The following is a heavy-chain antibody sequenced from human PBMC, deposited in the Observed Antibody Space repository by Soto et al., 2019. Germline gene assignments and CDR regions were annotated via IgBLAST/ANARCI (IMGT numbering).Heavy chain of an antibody. CDR1: GGSISSYY. D-gene: IGHD3-22*01. CDR2: IYYSGST. CDR3: APGLYDSSGYYPTGYYYGMDV. V-gene: IGHV4-59*06. J-gene: IGHJ6*02. Sequence: PSETLSLTCTVSGGSISSYYWSWIRQPPGKGLEWIGYIYYSGSTYYNPSLKSRVTISVDTSKNQFSLKLSSVTAADTAVYYCAPGLYDSSGYYPTGYYYGMDVWGQGTTVTVSS.